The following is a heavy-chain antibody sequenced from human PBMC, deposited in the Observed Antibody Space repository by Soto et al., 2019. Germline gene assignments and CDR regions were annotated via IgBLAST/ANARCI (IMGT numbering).Heavy chain of an antibody. J-gene: IGHJ4*02. CDR3: ARDSSYYDSSGYYSPFAGFFDY. CDR2: INPSGGST. Sequence: ASVKVSCKASGYTFTSYYMHWVRQAPGQGLEWMGIINPSGGSTSYAQKFQGRVTMTRDTSTSTVYMELSSLISEDTAVYYCARDSSYYDSSGYYSPFAGFFDYWGQGTLVTVSS. CDR1: GYTFTSYY. V-gene: IGHV1-46*01. D-gene: IGHD3-22*01.